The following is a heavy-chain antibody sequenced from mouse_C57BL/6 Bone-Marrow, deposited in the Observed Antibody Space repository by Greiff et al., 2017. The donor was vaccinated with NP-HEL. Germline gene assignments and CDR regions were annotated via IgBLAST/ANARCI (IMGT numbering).Heavy chain of an antibody. J-gene: IGHJ2*01. CDR3: ARDVVSGTDY. D-gene: IGHD4-1*01. CDR1: GFTFSSYA. CDR2: ISDGGSYT. V-gene: IGHV5-4*01. Sequence: DVKLVESGGGLVKPGGSLKLSCAASGFTFSSYAMSWVRQTPEKRLEWVATISDGGSYTYYPDNVKGRFTISRDNAKNNLYLQMSHLKSEDTAMYYCARDVVSGTDYWGQGTTLTVSS.